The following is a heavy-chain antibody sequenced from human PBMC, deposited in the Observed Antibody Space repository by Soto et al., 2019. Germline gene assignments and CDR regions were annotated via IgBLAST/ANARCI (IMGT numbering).Heavy chain of an antibody. J-gene: IGHJ3*02. D-gene: IGHD1-26*01. V-gene: IGHV1-46*01. CDR3: ARDSGSYYLEHDAFDI. Sequence: ASVKVSCKASGYTFTSYYMHWVRQAPGQGLEWMGIINPSGGSTSYAQKFQGRVTMTRDTSTSTVYMELSSLRSEDSVVYFCARDSGSYYLEHDAFDIWGQGTMVTVSS. CDR1: GYTFTSYY. CDR2: INPSGGST.